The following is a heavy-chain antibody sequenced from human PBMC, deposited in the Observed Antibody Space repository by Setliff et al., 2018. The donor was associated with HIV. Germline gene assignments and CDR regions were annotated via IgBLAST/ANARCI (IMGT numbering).Heavy chain of an antibody. CDR2: VYYSGST. CDR1: GGSFSNHY. CDR3: ARSYYDFWNGLPRSFGV. D-gene: IGHD3-3*01. V-gene: IGHV4-59*11. J-gene: IGHJ3*01. Sequence: PSETLSLTCTVSGGSFSNHYWSWLRQSPKNGLEWIGYVYYSGSTNYKPSFKSRVSISIDTSRNHFSLNLTSLTTADTTIYYCARSYYDFWNGLPRSFGVWGQGTMVTVS.